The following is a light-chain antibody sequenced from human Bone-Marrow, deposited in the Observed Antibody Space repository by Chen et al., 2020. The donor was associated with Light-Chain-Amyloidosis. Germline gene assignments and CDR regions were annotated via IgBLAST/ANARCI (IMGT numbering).Light chain of an antibody. V-gene: IGLV3-21*02. CDR3: QVWDRSSDRPV. Sequence: SYVLTQPSSVSVAPGQTATIACGGNNIGSTSVHWYQQTPGQAPLLVVYDDSDRPSGIPELLSGSDSGNTATLTISRVEAGDEVDYYCQVWDRSSDRPVFGGGTKLTVL. CDR1: NIGSTS. J-gene: IGLJ3*02. CDR2: DDS.